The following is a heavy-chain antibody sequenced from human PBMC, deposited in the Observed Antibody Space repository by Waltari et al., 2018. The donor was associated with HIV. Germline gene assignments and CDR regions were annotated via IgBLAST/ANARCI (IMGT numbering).Heavy chain of an antibody. V-gene: IGHV1-2*02. CDR3: ARGEGSYYYGSGSF. CDR2: INPTSGGT. Sequence: QLQLVQSGAEVKKPGASVKVSCKASGYTFTGYYMHWVRPAPGQGLEWMGWINPTSGGTNYAQKFQGRVTMTRDTSISTAYMELSRRRSDDTAVYYCARGEGSYYYGSGSFWGQGTMVTVSS. J-gene: IGHJ3*01. CDR1: GYTFTGYY. D-gene: IGHD3-10*01.